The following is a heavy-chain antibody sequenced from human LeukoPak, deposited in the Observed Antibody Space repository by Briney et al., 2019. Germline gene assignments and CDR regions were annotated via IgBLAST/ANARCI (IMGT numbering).Heavy chain of an antibody. D-gene: IGHD3-10*01. J-gene: IGHJ4*02. V-gene: IGHV4-4*07. CDR3: ARSMHITMVRGVIINPSYYFDY. Sequence: SETLSLTCTVSGGSISSYYWSWIRQPAGKGLEWIGRIYTSGSTNYNPSLKSRVTMSVDTSKNQSSLKLSSVTAADTAVYYCARSMHITMVRGVIINPSYYFDYWGQGTLVTVSS. CDR2: IYTSGST. CDR1: GGSISSYY.